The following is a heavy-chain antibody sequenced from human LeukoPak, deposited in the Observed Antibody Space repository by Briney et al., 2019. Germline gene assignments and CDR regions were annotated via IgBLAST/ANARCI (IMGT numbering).Heavy chain of an antibody. CDR1: GYCFTSYW. D-gene: IGHD5-24*01. Sequence: ESLKISCKGSGYCFTSYWIGWVRQMPGKGMEWMGIIYPGDFDTRYSPSFQGRVTISSDKSIRTAYLKWNSLKASDTALYYFARRGDGYNITYMGVWGKRTTVTVSS. CDR3: ARRGDGYNITYMGV. V-gene: IGHV5-51*01. J-gene: IGHJ6*03. CDR2: IYPGDFDT.